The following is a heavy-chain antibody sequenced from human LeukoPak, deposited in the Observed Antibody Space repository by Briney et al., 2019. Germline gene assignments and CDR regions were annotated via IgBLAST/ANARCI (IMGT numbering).Heavy chain of an antibody. V-gene: IGHV3-7*01. CDR1: GFTFSSYW. Sequence: GGSLRLSCAASGFTFSSYWMSWVRLAPGKGLEWVANIKRDGSEKYYVDSVRGRFSISRDNSKNSLYLQMNSLRADDTAVYDCARVITVYNVYEEVAEYFQYWGQGTLVTVSS. J-gene: IGHJ1*01. CDR2: IKRDGSEK. CDR3: ARVITVYNVYEEVAEYFQY. D-gene: IGHD5/OR15-5a*01.